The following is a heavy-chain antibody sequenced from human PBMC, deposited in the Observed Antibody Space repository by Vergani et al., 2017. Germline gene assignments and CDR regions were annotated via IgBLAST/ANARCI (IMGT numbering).Heavy chain of an antibody. CDR1: GFTFTAHG. CDR3: ADLYGEDGFSPF. V-gene: IGHV3-23*01. J-gene: IGHJ4*02. Sequence: EVKLLESGGGSAQPGESLRLSCVASGFTFTAHGLNWVRQAPGRGLEWVSGIIGQNFRTHYSDSVKVRFTISRDDSKNTVYLQINSLRAEDTAFYYCADLYGEDGFSPFWGQGTLVTVSS. D-gene: IGHD4/OR15-4a*01. CDR2: IIGQNFRT.